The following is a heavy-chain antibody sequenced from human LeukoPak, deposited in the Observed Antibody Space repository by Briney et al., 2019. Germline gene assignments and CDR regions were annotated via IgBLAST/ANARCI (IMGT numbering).Heavy chain of an antibody. CDR3: ARDFYCGRDCSDPHAFDI. CDR1: GFTVSSNY. Sequence: GGSLRLSCAASGFTVSSNYMSWVRQAPGKGLEWVSVIYSGGSTYYADSVKGRFTISRDNSKNTLYLQMNSLRAEDTAVYYCARDFYCGRDCSDPHAFDIWGQGTMVTVSS. D-gene: IGHD2-21*02. CDR2: IYSGGST. V-gene: IGHV3-66*02. J-gene: IGHJ3*02.